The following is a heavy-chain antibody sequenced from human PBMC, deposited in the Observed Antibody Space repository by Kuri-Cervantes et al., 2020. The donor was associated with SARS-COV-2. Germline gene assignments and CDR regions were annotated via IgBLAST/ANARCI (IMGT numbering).Heavy chain of an antibody. CDR1: GYTFTSYY. CDR3: ARDWEDYFDY. D-gene: IGHD1-26*01. Sequence: SVKVSCKASGYTFTSYYMHWVRQAPGQGLEWMGGIIPIFGTANYAQKFQGRVTITADESTSTAYMELSSLRSEDTAVYYCARDWEDYFDYWGQGTLVTVSS. V-gene: IGHV1-69*13. J-gene: IGHJ4*02. CDR2: IIPIFGTA.